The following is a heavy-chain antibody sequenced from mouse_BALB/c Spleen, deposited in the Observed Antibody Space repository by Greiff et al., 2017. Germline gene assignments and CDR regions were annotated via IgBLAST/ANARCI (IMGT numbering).Heavy chain of an antibody. D-gene: IGHD2-4*01. CDR2: IWGDGST. J-gene: IGHJ4*01. V-gene: IGHV2-6-7*01. CDR1: GFSLTGYG. Sequence: QVHVKQSGPGLVAPSQSLSITCTVSGFSLTGYGVNWVRQPPGKGLEWLGMIWGDGSTDYNSALKSRLSISKDNSKSQVFLKMNSLQTDDTARYYCASHYDYENYAMDYWGQGTSVTVSS. CDR3: ASHYDYENYAMDY.